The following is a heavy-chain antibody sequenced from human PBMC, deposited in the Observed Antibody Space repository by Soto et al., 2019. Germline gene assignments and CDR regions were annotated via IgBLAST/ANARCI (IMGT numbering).Heavy chain of an antibody. D-gene: IGHD6-13*01. CDR1: GDNFNSYT. CDR3: AREPSIAAVGIPLYSYYYMDV. V-gene: IGHV1-69*08. CDR2: IISFAGIP. J-gene: IGHJ6*03. Sequence: QVQLVQSGAEVRKPGSSVKLSCKASGDNFNSYTISWVRQAPGQGLEWMGRIISFAGIPNYAQIFQGRVTITADSSTSTAYMELGSLTPEDTAVYYCAREPSIAAVGIPLYSYYYMDVWGEGTTVTVSS.